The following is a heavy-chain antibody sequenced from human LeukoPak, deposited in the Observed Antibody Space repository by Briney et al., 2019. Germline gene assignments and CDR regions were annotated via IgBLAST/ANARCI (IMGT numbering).Heavy chain of an antibody. CDR1: GFTFSSYG. V-gene: IGHV3-30*18. Sequence: GGSLRLSCAASGFTFSSYGMHWVRQAPGKGLEWVAVISYDGSNKYYADSVKGRFTISRDNSKNTLYLQMNSLRAEDTAVYYCAKDSKWLRLSGRFDYWGQGTLVTVSS. D-gene: IGHD5-12*01. CDR3: AKDSKWLRLSGRFDY. CDR2: ISYDGSNK. J-gene: IGHJ4*02.